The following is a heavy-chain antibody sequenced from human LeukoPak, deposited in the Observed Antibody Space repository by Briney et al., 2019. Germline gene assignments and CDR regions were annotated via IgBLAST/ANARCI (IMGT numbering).Heavy chain of an antibody. D-gene: IGHD5-18*01. J-gene: IGHJ6*03. V-gene: IGHV1-8*01. Sequence: ASVKVSCKASGYTFTSYDINWVRQATGQGLEWMGWMNPNSGNTGYAQKFQGRVTMTRNTSISTAYMELSSLRSEDTVVYYCARVQLHLNQYYYYYMDVWGKGTTVTVSS. CDR3: ARVQLHLNQYYYYYMDV. CDR1: GYTFTSYD. CDR2: MNPNSGNT.